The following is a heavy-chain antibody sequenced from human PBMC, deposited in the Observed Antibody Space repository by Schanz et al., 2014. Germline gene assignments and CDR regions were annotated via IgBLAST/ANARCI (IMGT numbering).Heavy chain of an antibody. CDR1: GFTFSDYY. D-gene: IGHD6-6*01. J-gene: IGHJ4*02. Sequence: VQLLESGGTVVQPGGSLRVSCAASGFTFSDYYMSWIRQAPGKGLEWVSYISSTSSYIFYADSVKGRFTISRDNAKNSLYLQMNSLRAEDTAVYYCVPMSIAAHWGQGTLVTVSS. CDR2: ISSTSSYI. CDR3: VPMSIAAH. V-gene: IGHV3-11*03.